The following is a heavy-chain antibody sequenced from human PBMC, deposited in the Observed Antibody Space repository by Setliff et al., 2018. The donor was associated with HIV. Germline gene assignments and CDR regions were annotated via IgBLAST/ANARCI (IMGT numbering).Heavy chain of an antibody. Sequence: ASVKVSCKSSGYTFTNYGFTWVRQAPGQGLEWMGWISAYNGNTNFAHKLRGRVTMTTDTSTNAAYMELRSLRSDDTAVYYCARAGYYDSSGYYGLGAFDIWGQGTMVTVSS. CDR1: GYTFTNYG. V-gene: IGHV1-18*01. CDR2: ISAYNGNT. CDR3: ARAGYYDSSGYYGLGAFDI. D-gene: IGHD3-22*01. J-gene: IGHJ3*02.